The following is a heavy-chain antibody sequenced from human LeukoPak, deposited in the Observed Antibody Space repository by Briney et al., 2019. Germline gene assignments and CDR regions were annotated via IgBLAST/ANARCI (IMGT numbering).Heavy chain of an antibody. Sequence: GGSLRLSCAASGFTFSSYGMHWVRQAPGKGLEWVAFIRYDGSNKYYADSVKGRFTISRDNSKNTLYLQTNSLRAEDTAVYYCAKAIGVAAATYYGMDVWGQGTTVTVSS. CDR2: IRYDGSNK. CDR3: AKAIGVAAATYYGMDV. CDR1: GFTFSSYG. D-gene: IGHD6-13*01. J-gene: IGHJ6*02. V-gene: IGHV3-30*02.